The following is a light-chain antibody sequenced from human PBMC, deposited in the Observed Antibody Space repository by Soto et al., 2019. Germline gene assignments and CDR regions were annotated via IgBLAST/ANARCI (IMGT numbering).Light chain of an antibody. V-gene: IGKV3-20*01. CDR3: HQYDYWPLT. J-gene: IGKJ4*01. CDR2: GAS. Sequence: EIVLTQSPGTLSLSPGERATLSCRASQSVSNNYLAWYQQKPGQAPRLLIYGASNRATGIPDRFSGSGSGTDFTLTISRLEPEDFGLYYCHQYDYWPLTFGGGTKVEMK. CDR1: QSVSNNY.